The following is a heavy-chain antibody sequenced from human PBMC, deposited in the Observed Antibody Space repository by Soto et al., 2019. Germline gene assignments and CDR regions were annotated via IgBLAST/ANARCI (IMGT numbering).Heavy chain of an antibody. CDR2: IYYSGST. CDR3: ARPGSQLLSWFDP. V-gene: IGHV4-39*01. CDR1: GGSISSSSYY. Sequence: QLQLQESGPGLVKPSETLSLTCTVSGGSISSSSYYWGWIRQPPGKGLEWIGSIYYSGSTYYNPSLKSRVTISVDTSKNQFSLKLSSVTAADTAVYYCARPGSQLLSWFDPWGQGTLVTVSS. D-gene: IGHD2-2*01. J-gene: IGHJ5*02.